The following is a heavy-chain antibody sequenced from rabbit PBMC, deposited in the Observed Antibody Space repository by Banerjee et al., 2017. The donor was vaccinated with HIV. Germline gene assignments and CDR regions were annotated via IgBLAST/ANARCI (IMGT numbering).Heavy chain of an antibody. J-gene: IGHJ4*01. CDR1: GFDFNSYY. Sequence: QSLEESGGDLVKPGGSLKLSCKASGFDFNSYYMSWVRQAPGKGLEWIACINTNTGNTVYASWAKGPFTISKTSSTTVTLQMTSLTAADTATYFCARDLAGVIGWNFNLWGPGTLVTVS. V-gene: IGHV1S40*01. D-gene: IGHD4-1*01. CDR2: INTNTGNT. CDR3: ARDLAGVIGWNFNL.